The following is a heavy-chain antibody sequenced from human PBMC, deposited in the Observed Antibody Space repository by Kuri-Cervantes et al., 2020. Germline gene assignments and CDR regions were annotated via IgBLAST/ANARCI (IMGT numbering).Heavy chain of an antibody. V-gene: IGHV4-39*07. J-gene: IGHJ4*02. CDR3: ATSGYCSGGSCYSGGFYFDY. CDR1: GGSISSGGYY. CDR2: IYHSGST. D-gene: IGHD2-15*01. Sequence: SETLSLTCTVSGGSISSGGYYWSWIRQPPGKGLEWIGSIYHSGSTYYNPSLKSRVTISVDTSKNQFSLKLSSVTAADTAVYYCATSGYCSGGSCYSGGFYFDYWGQGTLVTVSS.